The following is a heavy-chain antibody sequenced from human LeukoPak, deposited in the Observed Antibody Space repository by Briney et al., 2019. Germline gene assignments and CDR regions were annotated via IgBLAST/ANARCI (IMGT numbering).Heavy chain of an antibody. Sequence: SETLSLTCTVSGGSISSYYWSWIRQPAGKGLEWIGRIYTSGSTNYNPSLKSRVTMSVDTSKNQFSLKLSSVTAADTAVYYCAREWIAAAAPINYDAFDIWGQGTMVTVSS. CDR3: AREWIAAAAPINYDAFDI. V-gene: IGHV4-4*07. D-gene: IGHD6-13*01. CDR1: GGSISSYY. J-gene: IGHJ3*02. CDR2: IYTSGST.